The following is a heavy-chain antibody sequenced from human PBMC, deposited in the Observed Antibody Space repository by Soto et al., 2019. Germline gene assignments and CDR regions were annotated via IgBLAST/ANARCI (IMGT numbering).Heavy chain of an antibody. J-gene: IGHJ4*02. CDR2: INPNSGGT. CDR3: ARRGSSGYPPPYYFDY. Sequence: GASVKVSCKASGYTFTDYYMHWVRQAPGQGLEWMGWINPNSGGTNYAQKLQGRVTMTTDTSTSTAYMELRSLRSDDTAVYYCARRGSSGYPPPYYFDYWGQGTLVTVSS. V-gene: IGHV1-2*02. CDR1: GYTFTDYY. D-gene: IGHD3-22*01.